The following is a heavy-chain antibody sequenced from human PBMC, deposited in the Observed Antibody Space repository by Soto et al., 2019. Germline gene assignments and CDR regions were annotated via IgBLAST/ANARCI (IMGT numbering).Heavy chain of an antibody. V-gene: IGHV3-72*01. J-gene: IGHJ4*02. D-gene: IGHD2-2*01. CDR1: GFTFSSYA. CDR3: ASSTTSCHGGVCSLDY. Sequence: GGSLRLSCAASGFTFSSYAMSWVRQAPGEGLEWVSAIRTKLNRYSSDYAAAVAGRFTISREDSRNSLYLQMNSLRSEDTAVYYCASSTTSCHGGVCSLDYWGQGTMVTVSS. CDR2: IRTKLNRYSS.